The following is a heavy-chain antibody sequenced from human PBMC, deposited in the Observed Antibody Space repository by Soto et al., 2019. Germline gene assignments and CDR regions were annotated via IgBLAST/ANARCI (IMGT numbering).Heavy chain of an antibody. J-gene: IGHJ4*02. Sequence: GGSLRLSCAASGFTFSSYAMHWVRQAPGKGLEWVAVISYDGSNKYYADSVKGRFTISRDNSKNTLYLQMNSLRAEDTAVYYCASLHPNDLHDYWGQGTLVTVSS. CDR2: ISYDGSNK. CDR3: ASLHPNDLHDY. V-gene: IGHV3-30-3*01. D-gene: IGHD2-8*01. CDR1: GFTFSSYA.